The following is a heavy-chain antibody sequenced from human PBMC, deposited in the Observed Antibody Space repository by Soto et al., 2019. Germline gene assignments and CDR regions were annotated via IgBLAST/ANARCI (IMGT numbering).Heavy chain of an antibody. D-gene: IGHD3-22*01. V-gene: IGHV3-21*01. CDR1: GFTFSSYS. Sequence: EVQLVESGGGLVKPGGSLRLSCAASGFTFSSYSMNWVRQAPGKGLEWVSSISSSSSYIYYADSVKGRFTISRDNAKKSLELQINSLEGQDTAVYYCASDIPPYYCDSIGYYRDDAFGIWGQGTMVAVSS. CDR3: ASDIPPYYCDSIGYYRDDAFGI. CDR2: ISSSSSYI. J-gene: IGHJ3*02.